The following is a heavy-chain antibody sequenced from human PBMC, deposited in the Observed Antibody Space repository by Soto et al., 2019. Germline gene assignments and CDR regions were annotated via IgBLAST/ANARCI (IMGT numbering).Heavy chain of an antibody. CDR2: ISSGGTR. CDR3: ARDSPYGGYSEGF. CDR1: GFTVNNNY. J-gene: IGHJ4*02. Sequence: GGSLRLSCAASGFTVNNNYMTWVRQAPGKGLEWVSVISSGGTRYYADSVKGRFTISRDNSKNTLYLQMNSLRAEDTAMYYCARDSPYGGYSEGFWGQGTLVTVSS. D-gene: IGHD2-21*02. V-gene: IGHV3-53*01.